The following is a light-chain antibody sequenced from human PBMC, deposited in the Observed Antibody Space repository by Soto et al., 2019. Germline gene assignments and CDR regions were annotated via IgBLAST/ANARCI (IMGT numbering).Light chain of an antibody. V-gene: IGLV2-23*01. Sequence: QSVLTQPASVSGSPGQSITISCTGTSSDVGSYNLVSWYQHHPNKAPKLIIYEGSKRPSGVSNRFSGSKSGNTASLTISGLQAEDEADYYCCSYAGGPWVFGGGTKVTVL. CDR1: SSDVGSYNL. CDR2: EGS. J-gene: IGLJ3*02. CDR3: CSYAGGPWV.